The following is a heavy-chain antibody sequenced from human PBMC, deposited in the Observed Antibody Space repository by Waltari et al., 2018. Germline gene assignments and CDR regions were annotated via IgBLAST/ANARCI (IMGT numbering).Heavy chain of an antibody. V-gene: IGHV6-1*01. J-gene: IGHJ6*02. D-gene: IGHD1-26*01. CDR2: TYYRSKWYN. CDR3: ARDRYSGSYWYYYGMDV. Sequence: QVQLQQSGPGLVKPSQPLSLTCAISGYSVPSNSAAWNWIRQSPSRGLDWLGRTYYRSKWYNDYAVSVKSRITINPDTSKNQFSLQLNSVTPEDTAVYYCARDRYSGSYWYYYGMDVWGQGTTVTVSS. CDR1: GYSVPSNSAA.